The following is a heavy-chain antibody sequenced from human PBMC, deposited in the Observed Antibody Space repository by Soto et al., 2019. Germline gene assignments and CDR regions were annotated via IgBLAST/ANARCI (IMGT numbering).Heavy chain of an antibody. CDR3: ARANSYGLGYYYYGMDV. V-gene: IGHV1-69*13. D-gene: IGHD5-18*01. Sequence: GASLKVSCKASGGTFSSYSISWVRQAPGQGLEWMGGIIPIFGTANYAQKFQGRVTITADESTSTAYMELSSLRSEDTAVYYCARANSYGLGYYYYGMDVWGQGTTVTVSS. J-gene: IGHJ6*02. CDR1: GGTFSSYS. CDR2: IIPIFGTA.